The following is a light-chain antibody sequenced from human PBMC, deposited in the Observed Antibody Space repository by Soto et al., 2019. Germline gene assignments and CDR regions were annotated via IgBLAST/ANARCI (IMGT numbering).Light chain of an antibody. J-gene: IGLJ2*01. CDR1: SFNIGSNY. CDR3: GTWDNSLNAV. V-gene: IGLV1-51*01. Sequence: QSLLAQPPPGSAAPRQKGSISSSGSSFNIGSNYVSWYQQLPGTAPKVLIYANDKRPSGIPDRFSGSKSGTSATLGISGLQTGDEAEYYCGTWDNSLNAVFGGGTK. CDR2: AND.